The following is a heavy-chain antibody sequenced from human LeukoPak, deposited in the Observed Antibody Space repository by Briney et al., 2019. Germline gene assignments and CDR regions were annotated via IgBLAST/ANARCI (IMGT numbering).Heavy chain of an antibody. D-gene: IGHD6-13*01. J-gene: IGHJ4*02. CDR2: IWYDGSNK. CDR1: VGSISSGN. V-gene: IGHV3-33*07. Sequence: PSGTLSLTCAVSVGSISSGNWWTWVRQAPGKGLEWVAVIWYDGSNKYYADSVKGRFTLSRDNSKNTLFLQMNSLRPEDTAVYFCARDLTQLALFDYWGQGTLVTVSS. CDR3: ARDLTQLALFDY.